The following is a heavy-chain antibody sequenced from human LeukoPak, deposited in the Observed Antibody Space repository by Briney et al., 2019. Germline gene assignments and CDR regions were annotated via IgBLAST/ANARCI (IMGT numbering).Heavy chain of an antibody. CDR3: ARGSNSSGWYFYYYYYYMDV. D-gene: IGHD6-19*01. CDR1: GGSFSGYY. Sequence: PSETLSLTCAVYGGSFSGYYWSWIRQPPGKGLEWIGEINHSGSTNYNPSLKSRVTISVDTSKNQFSLKLSSVTAADTAVYYCARGSNSSGWYFYYYYYYMDVWGKGTTVTVSS. V-gene: IGHV4-34*01. CDR2: INHSGST. J-gene: IGHJ6*03.